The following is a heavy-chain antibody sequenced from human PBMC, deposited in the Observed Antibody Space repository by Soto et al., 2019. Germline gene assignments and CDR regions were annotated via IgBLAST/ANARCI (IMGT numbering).Heavy chain of an antibody. Sequence: SETLSLTCTVSGGSISSYYWSWIRQPPGKGLEWIGYIYYSGSTNYNPSLKSRVTISVDTSKNQFSLKLSSVTAADTAVYYCARLRYFDWLSFDYWGQGTLVTAPQ. CDR2: IYYSGST. CDR1: GGSISSYY. V-gene: IGHV4-59*01. J-gene: IGHJ4*02. D-gene: IGHD3-9*01. CDR3: ARLRYFDWLSFDY.